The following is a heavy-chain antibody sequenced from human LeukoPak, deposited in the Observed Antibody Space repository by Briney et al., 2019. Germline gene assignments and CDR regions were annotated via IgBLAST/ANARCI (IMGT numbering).Heavy chain of an antibody. CDR3: AKGAYYYDSSGPTPGESPRFDP. J-gene: IGHJ5*02. V-gene: IGHV4-39*01. CDR1: GGSISTSNYY. CDR2: IFYSGST. Sequence: KTSETLSLTCTVSGGSISTSNYYWGWIRQPPGKGLEWIGNIFYSGSTYYSPSLKSRVTISVDTSKNQFSLKLSSVTAADTAVYYCAKGAYYYDSSGPTPGESPRFDPWGQGTLVTVSS. D-gene: IGHD3-22*01.